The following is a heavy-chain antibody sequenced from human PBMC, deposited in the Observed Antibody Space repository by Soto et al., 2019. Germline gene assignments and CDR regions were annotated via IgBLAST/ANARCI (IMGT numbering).Heavy chain of an antibody. CDR1: GYTFTSYY. D-gene: IGHD5-12*01. J-gene: IGHJ6*02. Sequence: EASVKVSCKASGYTFTSYYMHWVRQAPGQGLEWVGRISTYNGNTNYAQKYQGRVTITTDTSTSTAYMELSSLRSDDTAVYYCTRPKNELRFYSYNGIDVWGQGTTVTVSS. CDR2: ISTYNGNT. CDR3: TRPKNELRFYSYNGIDV. V-gene: IGHV1-18*04.